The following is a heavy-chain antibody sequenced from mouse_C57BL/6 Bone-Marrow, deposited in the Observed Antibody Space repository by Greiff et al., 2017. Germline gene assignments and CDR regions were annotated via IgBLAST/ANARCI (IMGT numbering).Heavy chain of an antibody. V-gene: IGHV5-4*03. J-gene: IGHJ1*03. CDR1: GFTFSSYA. Sequence: EVKLVESGGGLVKPGGSLKLSCAASGFTFSSYAMSWVRQTPEKRLEWVATISDGGSYTYYPDNVKGRFTISRDNAKNNLYLQMSHLKSEDTAMXYCATRGNYYGSRWYFDVWGTGTTVTVSS. CDR2: ISDGGSYT. D-gene: IGHD1-1*01. CDR3: ATRGNYYGSRWYFDV.